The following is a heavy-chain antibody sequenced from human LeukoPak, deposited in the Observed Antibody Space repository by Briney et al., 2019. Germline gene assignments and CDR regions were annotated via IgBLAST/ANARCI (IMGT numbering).Heavy chain of an antibody. CDR3: AKDIKSSTIFDY. CDR2: ISGDGGST. V-gene: IGHV3-43*02. D-gene: IGHD5-24*01. J-gene: IGHJ4*02. CDR1: GFTFDDYA. Sequence: PGGSLRLSCAASGFTFDDYAMHWVRQAPGKGLEWVSLISGDGGSTYYADSVKGRFTISRDNSKDSLYLQMNSLRTEDTALYYCAKDIKSSTIFDYWGQGTLVTVSS.